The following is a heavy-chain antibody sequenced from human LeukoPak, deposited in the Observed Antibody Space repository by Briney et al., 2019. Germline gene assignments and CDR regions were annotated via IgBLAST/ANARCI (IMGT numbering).Heavy chain of an antibody. CDR1: GYTFTSYG. D-gene: IGHD6-13*01. J-gene: IGHJ4*02. V-gene: IGHV1-18*01. CDR3: ARQPSSSWYSHPKYYFDY. Sequence: ASVKVSCKASGYTFTSYGISWVRQAPGQGLEWMGWISVYNGNTNYAQKLQGRVTMTTDTSTSTAYMELRSLRSDDTAVYYCARQPSSSWYSHPKYYFDYWAREPWSPSPQ. CDR2: ISVYNGNT.